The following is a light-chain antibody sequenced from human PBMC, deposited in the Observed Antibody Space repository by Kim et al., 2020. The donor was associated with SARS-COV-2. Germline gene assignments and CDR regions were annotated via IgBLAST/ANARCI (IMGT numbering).Light chain of an antibody. V-gene: IGLV3-21*04. CDR2: YDS. J-gene: IGLJ1*01. Sequence: SYELTQPPSVSVAPGKTARITCGGNNIGSKSVHWYQQKPGQAPVLVIYYDSDRPSGIPERFSGSNSGNTATLTISRVEAGDEADYYCQVWDSSSLVFGTG. CDR3: QVWDSSSLV. CDR1: NIGSKS.